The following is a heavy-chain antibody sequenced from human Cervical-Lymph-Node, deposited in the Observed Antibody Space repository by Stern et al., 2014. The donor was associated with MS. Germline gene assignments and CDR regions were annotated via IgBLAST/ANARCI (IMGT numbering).Heavy chain of an antibody. CDR2: VWNDGSKE. CDR3: ATSTASDAFDI. D-gene: IGHD2/OR15-2a*01. V-gene: IGHV3-33*01. CDR1: GLTFSTSV. J-gene: IGHJ3*02. Sequence: VHLVESGGGVVQPGRSLRLSCVASGLTFSTSVMPWVRQAPGKGLEWVDVVWNDGSKEQFTESVKGRFSTSRDTAKNTLHLQMSSLRAEDTAVYFCATSTASDAFDIWGQGTLVTVSS.